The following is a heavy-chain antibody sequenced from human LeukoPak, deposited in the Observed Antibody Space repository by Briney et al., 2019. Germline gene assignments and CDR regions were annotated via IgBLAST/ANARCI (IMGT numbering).Heavy chain of an antibody. CDR3: AREEGWLQLGNLFDY. CDR1: GFTFSNYW. J-gene: IGHJ4*02. V-gene: IGHV3-7*01. CDR2: IKKDGSEK. Sequence: AGGSLRLSRAASGFTFSNYWMHWVRQAPGKGLEWVANIKKDGSEKYYVDSAKGRFTISRDNAKNTLYLQMNSLRAEDTAVYYCAREEGWLQLGNLFDYWGQGTLVTVSS. D-gene: IGHD5-24*01.